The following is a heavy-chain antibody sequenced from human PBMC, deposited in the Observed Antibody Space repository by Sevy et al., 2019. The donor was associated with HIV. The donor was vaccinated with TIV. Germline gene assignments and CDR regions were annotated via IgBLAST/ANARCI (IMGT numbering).Heavy chain of an antibody. CDR1: GFTLSSYW. J-gene: IGHJ4*02. CDR2: IKQDGSEK. CDR3: ARARAYYYDNSGYSFDY. V-gene: IGHV3-7*01. Sequence: GGSLRLSCAASGFTLSSYWMSWVRQAPGKGLEWVANIKQDGSEKYYVDSVKGRFTISRDNAKNSLYLQMNSLRVEDTAAYYCARARAYYYDNSGYSFDYWGQGTLVIVSS. D-gene: IGHD3-22*01.